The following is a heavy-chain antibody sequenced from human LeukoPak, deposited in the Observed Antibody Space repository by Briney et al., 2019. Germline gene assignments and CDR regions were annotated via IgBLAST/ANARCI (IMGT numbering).Heavy chain of an antibody. J-gene: IGHJ4*02. CDR1: GGSFSGYY. CDR3: ARGRRNYGDYGGSRDY. V-gene: IGHV4-34*01. CDR2: INHSGST. D-gene: IGHD4-17*01. Sequence: SETLSLTCAVYGGSFSGYYWSWIRQPPGKGLDWIGEINHSGSTNYNPSLKSRVTISVDTSKNQFSLKLSSVTAADTAVYYCARGRRNYGDYGGSRDYWGQGTLVTVSS.